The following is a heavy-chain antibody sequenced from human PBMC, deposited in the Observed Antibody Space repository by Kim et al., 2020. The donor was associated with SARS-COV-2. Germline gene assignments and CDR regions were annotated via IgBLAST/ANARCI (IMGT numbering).Heavy chain of an antibody. CDR1: GYSFSDYW. V-gene: IGHV5-51*01. D-gene: IGHD3-3*01. CDR3: ARTLSYYYFWSAYYKADGFHI. CDR2: MYPGYDDT. Sequence: GESLKSSCKGYGYSFSDYWIGWVSQMPGRGRDWIGIMYPGYDDTRYSPSFQGQVIIPADTSISTAYLQWSSLMASDNAMYNFARTLSYYYFWSAYYKADGFHIWGQGTMVTVSS. J-gene: IGHJ3*02.